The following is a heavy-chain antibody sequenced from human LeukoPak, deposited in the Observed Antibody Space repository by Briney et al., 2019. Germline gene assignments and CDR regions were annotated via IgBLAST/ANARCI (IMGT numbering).Heavy chain of an antibody. V-gene: IGHV4-59*05. CDR2: IYYSGST. J-gene: IGHJ4*02. D-gene: IGHD1-26*01. Sequence: SETLSLTCTVSGGSISSYYWSWIRQPPGKGLEWIGSIYYSGSTYYNPSLLSRVTISVDTSKNQFSLRLSSVTAADTAVYYCARSYSGSYRTFDYWGQGTLVTVSS. CDR3: ARSYSGSYRTFDY. CDR1: GGSISSYY.